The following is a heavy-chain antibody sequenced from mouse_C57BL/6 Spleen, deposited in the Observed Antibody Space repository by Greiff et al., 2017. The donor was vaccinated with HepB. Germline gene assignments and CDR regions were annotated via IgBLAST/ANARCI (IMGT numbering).Heavy chain of an antibody. V-gene: IGHV1-15*01. Sequence: VQLQQSGAELVRPGASVTLSCKASGCTFTDYEMHWVKQTPVHGLEWIGAIDPETGGTAYNQKFKGKAILTADKSSSTAYMELRSLTSEDSAVYYCTRLGVEGYYAMDYWGQGTSVTVSS. D-gene: IGHD1-1*02. J-gene: IGHJ4*01. CDR3: TRLGVEGYYAMDY. CDR1: GCTFTDYE. CDR2: IDPETGGT.